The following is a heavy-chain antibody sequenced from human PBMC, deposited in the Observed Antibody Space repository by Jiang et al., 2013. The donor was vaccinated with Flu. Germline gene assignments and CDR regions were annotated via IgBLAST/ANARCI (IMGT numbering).Heavy chain of an antibody. CDR3: ARGGLMDK. CDR2: INHSGST. J-gene: IGHJ4*02. V-gene: IGHV4-34*01. CDR1: GGSFSGFY. D-gene: IGHD3-16*01. Sequence: GSGLVKPSETLSLTCAVYGGSFSGFYWSWIRQPPGKGLELIGEINHSGSTNYNPSLKSRVTISVDRSKSQISLKLRSVTAEDTAVYYCARGGLMDKWGEGTPGHRLL.